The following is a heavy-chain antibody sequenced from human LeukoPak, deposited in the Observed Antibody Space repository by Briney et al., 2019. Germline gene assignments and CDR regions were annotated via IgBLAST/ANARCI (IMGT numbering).Heavy chain of an antibody. CDR1: GFTFNNYA. CDR3: AKSNYGDYPYYFDY. Sequence: GGSLRLSCAASGFTFNNYAMSWVRQAPGKGLEWISAISGSGGSTYYADSVKGRFTISRDNSKNTLYLQMNSLRAEDTAVYYCAKSNYGDYPYYFDYWGQGTLVTVSS. J-gene: IGHJ4*02. CDR2: ISGSGGST. D-gene: IGHD4-17*01. V-gene: IGHV3-23*01.